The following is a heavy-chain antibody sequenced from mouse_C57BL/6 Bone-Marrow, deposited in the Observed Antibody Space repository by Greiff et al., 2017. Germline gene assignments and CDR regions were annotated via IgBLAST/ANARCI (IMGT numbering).Heavy chain of an antibody. CDR1: GYTFTDYY. Sequence: VQLQQSGPELVKPGASVKISCKASGYTFTDYYMNWVKQSPGKSLEWIGDINPNNGGTSYNQKFKGTATLTVDKSSSTAYMELRSLTSEDSAVYYCARWLLDMDYWGQGTSVTVSS. D-gene: IGHD2-3*01. CDR2: INPNNGGT. J-gene: IGHJ4*01. V-gene: IGHV1-26*01. CDR3: ARWLLDMDY.